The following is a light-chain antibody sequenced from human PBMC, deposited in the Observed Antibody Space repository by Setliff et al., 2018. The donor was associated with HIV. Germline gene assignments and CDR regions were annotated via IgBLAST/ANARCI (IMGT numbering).Light chain of an antibody. CDR2: STN. CDR3: VLYMGNGVSV. CDR1: SGSVSTGHF. J-gene: IGLJ3*02. Sequence: QTVVTQEPSFSVFPGGTVTLTCGLRSGSVSTGHFPSWYQQTPGQTPRMLIYSTNTRSSGVPDRFSGSILGNRAALTITGAQADDECDYYCVLYMGNGVSVFGGGTKSPS. V-gene: IGLV8-61*01.